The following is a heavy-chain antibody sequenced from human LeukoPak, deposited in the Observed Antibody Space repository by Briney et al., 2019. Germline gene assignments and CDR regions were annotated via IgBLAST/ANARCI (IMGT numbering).Heavy chain of an antibody. CDR2: IYYSGST. D-gene: IGHD3-22*01. CDR3: ARDRYDSGGYYLPLDY. J-gene: IGHJ4*02. CDR1: GGSISSSSYY. Sequence: SETLFLTCTVSGGSISSSSYYWGWIRQPPGKGLEWIGSIYYSGSTYYNPSLKSRVTISVDTSKNQFSLKLSSVTAADTAVYYCARDRYDSGGYYLPLDYWGQGTLVTVSS. V-gene: IGHV4-39*02.